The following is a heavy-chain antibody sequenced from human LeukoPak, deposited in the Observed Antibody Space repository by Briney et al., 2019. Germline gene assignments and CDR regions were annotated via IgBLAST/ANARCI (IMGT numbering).Heavy chain of an antibody. CDR3: ARYGITIVRGGKYYFDS. J-gene: IGHJ4*02. Sequence: SETLSLTCTVSGGSISGYLGSWIRQPPGKGLEWIGYIHYSWTTNYNPSLNSRVTISVDTSKNQFSLRLSSVAAADTPVYYCARYGITIVRGGKYYFDSWGQGTLVTVSS. D-gene: IGHD3-10*01. V-gene: IGHV4-59*08. CDR1: GGSISGYL. CDR2: IHYSWTT.